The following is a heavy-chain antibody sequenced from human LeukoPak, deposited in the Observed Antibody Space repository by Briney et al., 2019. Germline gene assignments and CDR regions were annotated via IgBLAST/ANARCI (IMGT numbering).Heavy chain of an antibody. J-gene: IGHJ4*02. D-gene: IGHD4-17*01. CDR2: ISSSSSYI. Sequence: GGSLRLSCAASGFTFSSYSMNWVRQAPGKGLEWVSSISSSSSYIYYADSVKGQFTISRDNAKNSLYLQMNSLRAEDTAVYYCARDDYGDYAGFDYWGQGTLVTVSS. V-gene: IGHV3-21*01. CDR1: GFTFSSYS. CDR3: ARDDYGDYAGFDY.